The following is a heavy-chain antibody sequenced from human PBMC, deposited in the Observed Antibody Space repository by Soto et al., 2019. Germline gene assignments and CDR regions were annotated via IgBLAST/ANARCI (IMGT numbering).Heavy chain of an antibody. CDR3: ARGWVEGLSRQPPTDY. D-gene: IGHD3-3*01. Sequence: EVQLVESGGGLVQPGGSLRHSCAASGFTFSRYWMHWVRQAPGKGLVWVSRIDSYGSRTSQVDSVEGRFTISRDNAKNTLYLQMNSLRAEDTAVYYCARGWVEGLSRQPPTDYWGQGTLVTVSS. V-gene: IGHV3-74*01. J-gene: IGHJ4*02. CDR1: GFTFSRYW. CDR2: IDSYGSRT.